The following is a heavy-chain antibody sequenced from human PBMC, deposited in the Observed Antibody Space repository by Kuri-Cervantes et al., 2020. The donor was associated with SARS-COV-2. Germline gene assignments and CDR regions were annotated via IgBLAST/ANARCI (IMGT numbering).Heavy chain of an antibody. D-gene: IGHD3/OR15-3a*01. V-gene: IGHV3-7*01. J-gene: IGHJ3*02. Sequence: GESLKISCAASGFTFSSYWMSWVRQAPGKGLEWVANIKQDGSEKYYVDSVKGRFTISRDNSRNTLYLQMNSLRAEDTAVYYCARDLGLVHPFDIWGQGTIVTVSS. CDR3: ARDLGLVHPFDI. CDR2: IKQDGSEK. CDR1: GFTFSSYW.